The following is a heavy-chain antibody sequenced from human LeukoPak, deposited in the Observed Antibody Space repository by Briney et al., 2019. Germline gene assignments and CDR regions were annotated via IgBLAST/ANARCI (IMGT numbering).Heavy chain of an antibody. Sequence: GASVKVSCKASGYTFTTYSISWVRQAPGQGLEWMGWISTYNGNTKYPQKLQDRVIMTTDTSTSTAYMELRSLTSDDTAVYYCARDPELRLFDYWGQGTLDTVSS. V-gene: IGHV1-18*01. CDR1: GYTFTTYS. D-gene: IGHD1-26*01. CDR3: ARDPELRLFDY. CDR2: ISTYNGNT. J-gene: IGHJ4*02.